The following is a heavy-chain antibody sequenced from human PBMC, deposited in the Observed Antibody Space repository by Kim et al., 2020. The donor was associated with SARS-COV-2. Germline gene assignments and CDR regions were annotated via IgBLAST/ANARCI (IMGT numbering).Heavy chain of an antibody. J-gene: IGHJ6*02. CDR1: GYTLTELS. D-gene: IGHD2-2*01. CDR2: FDPEDGET. V-gene: IGHV1-24*01. CDR3: ATDGFYCSSTSCTGMDV. Sequence: ASVKVSCKVSGYTLTELSMHWVRQAPGKGLEWMGGFDPEDGETIYAQKFQGRVTMTVDTSTDTAYMELSSLRSEDTAVYYCATDGFYCSSTSCTGMDVWGQGTTVTVSS.